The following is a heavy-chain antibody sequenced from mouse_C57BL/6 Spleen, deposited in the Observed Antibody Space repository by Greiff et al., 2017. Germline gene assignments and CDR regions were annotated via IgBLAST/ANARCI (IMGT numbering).Heavy chain of an antibody. V-gene: IGHV5-9-1*02. D-gene: IGHD2-4*01. CDR3: TRVGPYDYDGNYYAMDY. J-gene: IGHJ4*01. CDR1: GFTFSSYA. Sequence: EVKLMESGEGLVKPGGSLKLSCAASGFTFSSYAMSWVRQTPEKRLEWVAYISSGGDYIYYADTVKGRFTISRDNARNTLYLQMSSLKSEDTAMYYCTRVGPYDYDGNYYAMDYWGQGTSVTVSS. CDR2: ISSGGDYI.